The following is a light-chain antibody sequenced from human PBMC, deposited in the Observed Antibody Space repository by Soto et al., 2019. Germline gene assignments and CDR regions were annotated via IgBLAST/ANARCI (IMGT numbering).Light chain of an antibody. Sequence: EIVLTQSPGTLSLSPGERATLSCRASQSVGKDYLAWFQHKPGQAPRLLIHQASNRATGIPDRFSGSGSGTDFTLTISRLEPDDFAVYYCQQYASPPQTFGQGTKLVIK. V-gene: IGKV3-20*01. CDR2: QAS. CDR3: QQYASPPQT. CDR1: QSVGKDY. J-gene: IGKJ2*01.